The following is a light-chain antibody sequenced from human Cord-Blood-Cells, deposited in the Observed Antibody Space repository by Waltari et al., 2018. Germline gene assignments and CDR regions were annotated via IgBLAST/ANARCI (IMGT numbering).Light chain of an antibody. J-gene: IGKJ1*01. Sequence: EIVLTQSPGTLSLSPGERATLACRASQSVSSSYLACYQKKPGQAPRLLIYGASSRATGIPDRVSGSGSGTDFTLTISRLEPEDFAVYYCQQYGSSPWTFGQGTKVEIK. V-gene: IGKV3-20*01. CDR1: QSVSSSY. CDR2: GAS. CDR3: QQYGSSPWT.